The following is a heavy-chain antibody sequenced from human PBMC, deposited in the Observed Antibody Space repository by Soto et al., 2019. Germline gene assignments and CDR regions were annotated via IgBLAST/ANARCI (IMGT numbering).Heavy chain of an antibody. J-gene: IGHJ1*01. CDR2: IYFIWSS. CDR1: GGSISSISSY. Sequence: KASETLSLTCSVSGGSISSISSYWGWIRQSPGKGLEGIGSIYFIWSSYSNPSLKSRVTMSVDTSKNQFSLNSSSETATGTAVYLCARQDDTCASTSWGQVPLVTVSS. CDR3: ARQDDTCASTS. D-gene: IGHD2-21*01. V-gene: IGHV4-39*01.